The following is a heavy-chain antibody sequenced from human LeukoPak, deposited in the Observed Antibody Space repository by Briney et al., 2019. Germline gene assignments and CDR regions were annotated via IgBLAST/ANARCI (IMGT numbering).Heavy chain of an antibody. CDR2: LYSSGST. CDR1: GGSLVSYY. J-gene: IGHJ4*02. D-gene: IGHD3-10*01. Sequence: SETLSLTCTVSGGSLVSYYWSWLRQPPGEALEWIGYLYSSGSTSYNPSLKSRVTISSDTSEQKFSLMLTSVTSADSAVYYCARYYGGGGPRRRFFDVWGQGIRVSVSS. V-gene: IGHV4-59*01. CDR3: ARYYGGGGPRRRFFDV.